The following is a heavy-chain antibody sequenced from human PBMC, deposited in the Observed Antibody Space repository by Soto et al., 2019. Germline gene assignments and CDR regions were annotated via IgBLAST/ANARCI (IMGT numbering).Heavy chain of an antibody. D-gene: IGHD6-19*01. J-gene: IGHJ6*02. CDR3: AREGIAVTGTSNGMDV. CDR2: IDPRDSYS. V-gene: IGHV5-10-1*01. Sequence: GESLKISCXASGYTFSAFWITWVRQMPGKGLEWMATIDPRDSYSNYSLSFQGHVTISADKSIGSAYLHWSTLEAADTAIYYCAREGIAVTGTSNGMDVWGQGTTVTVSS. CDR1: GYTFSAFW.